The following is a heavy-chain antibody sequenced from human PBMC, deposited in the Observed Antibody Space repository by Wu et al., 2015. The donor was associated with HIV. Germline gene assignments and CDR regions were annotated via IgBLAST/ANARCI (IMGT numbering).Heavy chain of an antibody. CDR3: AGGRVRAVDY. CDR1: GGSFSGYY. CDR2: IDHSESA. D-gene: IGHD3-10*01. V-gene: IGHV4-34*02. Sequence: QVQLQQWGAGLLKPSETLSLTCGVNGGSFSGYYRIWIRQPPGKGLEWIGDIDHSESATYNPSLKSRVTISGDTSKKQFFLNLKSVTAADTAVYYCAGGRVRAVDYWGQGTLVTVSS. J-gene: IGHJ4*02.